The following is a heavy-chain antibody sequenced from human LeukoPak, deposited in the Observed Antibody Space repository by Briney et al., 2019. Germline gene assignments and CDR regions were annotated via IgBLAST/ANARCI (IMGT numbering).Heavy chain of an antibody. V-gene: IGHV3-49*03. D-gene: IGHD2-8*01. CDR1: GFTFRDYA. J-gene: IGHJ4*02. CDR3: SRVTSGVNSARRGFFDF. CDR2: IRSKTYGETK. Sequence: GGSLRLSCTTSGFTFRDYAMGWFRQAPGKGLEWVAYIRSKTYGETKEYAASVKARFTISRDDSKSIAYLRMNSLKTEDTGVYYCSRVTSGVNSARRGFFDFWGQGTLVTVFS.